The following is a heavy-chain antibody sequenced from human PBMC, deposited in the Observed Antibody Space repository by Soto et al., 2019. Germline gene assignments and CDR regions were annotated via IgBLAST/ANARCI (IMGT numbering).Heavy chain of an antibody. D-gene: IGHD2-21*01. CDR3: ARLPKGSLVNA. CDR2: ISSSSDNT. J-gene: IGHJ4*02. Sequence: GGSLRLSCVASGFSFSDYSMNWVRQAPGKGLQWVSYISSSSDNTYYADSVKGRFTVSRDNAKNALFLQMNSLRDDDTATYYCARLPKGSLVNAWGQGTRVTVSS. CDR1: GFSFSDYS. V-gene: IGHV3-48*02.